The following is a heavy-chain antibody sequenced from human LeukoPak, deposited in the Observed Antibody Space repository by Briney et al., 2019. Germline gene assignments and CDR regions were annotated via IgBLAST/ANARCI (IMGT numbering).Heavy chain of an antibody. J-gene: IGHJ6*02. Sequence: SVKVSCTASGGTFSSYAISWVRQAPGQGLEWMGGIIPIFGTANYAQKFQGRVTITADESTSTAYMELSSLRSEDTAVYYCASHVGVAAAGTLGYYYGMDVWGQGTTVTVSS. CDR2: IIPIFGTA. D-gene: IGHD6-13*01. CDR1: GGTFSSYA. CDR3: ASHVGVAAAGTLGYYYGMDV. V-gene: IGHV1-69*13.